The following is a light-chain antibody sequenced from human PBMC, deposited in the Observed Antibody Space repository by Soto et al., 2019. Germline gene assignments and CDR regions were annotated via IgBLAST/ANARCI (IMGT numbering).Light chain of an antibody. CDR3: QHYVNLPLT. Sequence: DIQMTQSPSSLSASVGGRVTITCQASQDINNYLNWYQQKPGKAPKLLIYEASSLETGVPSRFSGGGSGAHFTFTISSLQPEDFATYYCQHYVNLPLTFGGGTKVDIK. CDR2: EAS. CDR1: QDINNY. V-gene: IGKV1-33*01. J-gene: IGKJ4*01.